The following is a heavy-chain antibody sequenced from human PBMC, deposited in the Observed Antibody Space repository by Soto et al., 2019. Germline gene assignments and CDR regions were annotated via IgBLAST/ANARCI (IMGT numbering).Heavy chain of an antibody. CDR1: GYTNTRYG. Sequence: ASVKVYRKTSGYTNTRYGIMCVSMDKEQGLEWMGWISAYNGNTNYAQKLQGRVTMTTDTSTSTAYMELRSLRSDDTAVYYCARGGCSGGSCYLFGAFDIWGQGTMVTVSS. CDR2: ISAYNGNT. CDR3: ARGGCSGGSCYLFGAFDI. J-gene: IGHJ3*02. D-gene: IGHD2-15*01. V-gene: IGHV1-18*01.